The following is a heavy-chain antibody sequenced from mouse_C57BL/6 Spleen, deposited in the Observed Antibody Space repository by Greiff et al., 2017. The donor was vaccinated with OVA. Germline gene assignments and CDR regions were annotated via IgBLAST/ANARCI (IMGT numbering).Heavy chain of an antibody. CDR3: ASGEVGRYFDY. V-gene: IGHV1-69*01. D-gene: IGHD1-3*01. Sequence: VQLQQPGAELVMPGASVKLSCKASGYTFTSYWMHWVKQRPGQGLEWIGEIDPSDSYTNYNQKFKGKSTLTVDKSSSTAYMQLSSLTSEDSAVYYCASGEVGRYFDYWGQGTTLTVSS. CDR1: GYTFTSYW. CDR2: IDPSDSYT. J-gene: IGHJ2*01.